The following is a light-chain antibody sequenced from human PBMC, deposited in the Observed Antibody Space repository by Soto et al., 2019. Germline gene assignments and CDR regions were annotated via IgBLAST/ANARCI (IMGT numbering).Light chain of an antibody. V-gene: IGLV1-51*01. J-gene: IGLJ1*01. Sequence: QSVLTQPPSVSAAPGQNVTISCSGTSSNIGNNYVSWYQHLPGTAPRILIYDNYKRPSGIPDRFSGFKSGTSATLGITGLQTGDEADYYCGTWDTSLRVFYVFGSGTNVTVL. CDR1: SSNIGNNY. CDR2: DNY. CDR3: GTWDTSLRVFYV.